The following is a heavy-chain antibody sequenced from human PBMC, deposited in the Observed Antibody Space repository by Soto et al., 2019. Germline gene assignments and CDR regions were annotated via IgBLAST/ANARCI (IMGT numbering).Heavy chain of an antibody. CDR3: ARVSLGYCISTSCPHYYYYGMDV. D-gene: IGHD2-2*01. CDR1: GLTFSSYS. V-gene: IGHV3-21*01. Sequence: GGSLRLSCAASGLTFSSYSMNWVRQAPGKGLEWVSSISSSSSYIYYADSVKGRFTISRDNAKNSLYLQMNSLRAEDTAVYYCARVSLGYCISTSCPHYYYYGMDVWGQGTTVTVSS. J-gene: IGHJ6*02. CDR2: ISSSSSYI.